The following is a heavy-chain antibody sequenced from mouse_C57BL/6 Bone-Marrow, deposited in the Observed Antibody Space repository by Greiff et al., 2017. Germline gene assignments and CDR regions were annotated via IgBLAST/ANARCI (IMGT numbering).Heavy chain of an antibody. CDR3: ARLEFDCSSGDWYLDV. J-gene: IGHJ1*03. CDR1: GYTFTSYD. Sequence: QVQLQQSGPELVKPGASVKLSCKASGYTFTSYDINWVKQRPGQGLEWIGWIYPRDGSTKYNEKFKGKATVTVDTSSSTAYMELHSLTSADSAVYFCARLEFDCSSGDWYLDVWGTGTMVTVSS. D-gene: IGHD1-1*01. CDR2: IYPRDGST. V-gene: IGHV1-85*01.